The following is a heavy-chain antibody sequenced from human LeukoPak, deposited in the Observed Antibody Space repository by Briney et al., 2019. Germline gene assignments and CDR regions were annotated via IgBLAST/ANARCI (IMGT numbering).Heavy chain of an antibody. J-gene: IGHJ6*02. CDR1: GFTFSSYA. CDR3: AKVDFWSGYSNYYYGMDV. V-gene: IGHV3-23*01. D-gene: IGHD3-3*01. CDR2: ISGSGGST. Sequence: GGSLRLCCAASGFTFSSYAMSWVRQAPGKGLEWVSAISGSGGSTYYADSVKGRFTISRDNSKNTLYLQMNSLRAEDTAVYYCAKVDFWSGYSNYYYGMDVWGQGTTVTVSS.